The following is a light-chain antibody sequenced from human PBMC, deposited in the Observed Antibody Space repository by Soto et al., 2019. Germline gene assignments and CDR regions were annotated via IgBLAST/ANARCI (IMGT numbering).Light chain of an antibody. Sequence: EVVMTQSPATLSLSPGERATLSCRASQSVSSNLVWYQQKPGQAPRLLIYDSSTRATGIPARFSGSGSGTGFALTISSLQSDDCALCFCGQCNHWPYTFGHGTKLEIK. V-gene: IGKV3-15*01. CDR1: QSVSSN. CDR2: DSS. J-gene: IGKJ2*01. CDR3: GQCNHWPYT.